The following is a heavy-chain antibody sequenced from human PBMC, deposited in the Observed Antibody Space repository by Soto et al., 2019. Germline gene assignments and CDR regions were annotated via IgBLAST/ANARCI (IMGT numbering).Heavy chain of an antibody. CDR1: GFSLSTSGVG. V-gene: IGHV2-5*02. CDR2: IYWDDDK. J-gene: IGHJ4*02. D-gene: IGHD6-13*01. CDR3: AHRVIAVTGIVIDS. Sequence: QITLKESGPTLVKPTQTLTLTCTFSGFSLSTSGVGVGWIRQPPGKALEWLALIYWDDDKRYSPSLKSRLTITKDTSKDQVVLTMTNMDAVDTATYYCAHRVIAVTGIVIDSWGQGTLVTISA.